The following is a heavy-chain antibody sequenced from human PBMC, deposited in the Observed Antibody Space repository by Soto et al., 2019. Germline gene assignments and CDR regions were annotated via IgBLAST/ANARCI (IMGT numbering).Heavy chain of an antibody. Sequence: GGSLRLSCAASGFTFSSYAMSWVRQAPGKGLEWVSAISGSGGSTYYADSVKGRFTISRDNSKNTLYLQMNSLRAEDTAVYYCAKVYGVADTAMVMYSPEDWGQGTLVTVSS. CDR3: AKVYGVADTAMVMYSPED. D-gene: IGHD5-18*01. CDR1: GFTFSSYA. J-gene: IGHJ4*02. V-gene: IGHV3-23*01. CDR2: ISGSGGST.